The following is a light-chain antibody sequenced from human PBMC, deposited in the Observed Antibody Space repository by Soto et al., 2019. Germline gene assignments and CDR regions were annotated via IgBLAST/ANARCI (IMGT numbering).Light chain of an antibody. CDR3: QKYDNLPCT. CDR2: STS. V-gene: IGKV3-20*01. J-gene: IGKJ2*02. CDR1: QSLSSDD. Sequence: EIVLTQSPATLSLSPGETATLSCRASQSLSSDDFAWYQQKPGQAPRLLIYSTSRRTSGIPDRFSASGSGTDFTLTISRLDPEDFAVYYCQKYDNLPCTFGQGTKLEI.